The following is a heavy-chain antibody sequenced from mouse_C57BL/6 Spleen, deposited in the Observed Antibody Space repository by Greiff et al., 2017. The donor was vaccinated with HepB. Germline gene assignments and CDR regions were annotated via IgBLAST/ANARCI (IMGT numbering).Heavy chain of an antibody. V-gene: IGHV5-12*01. Sequence: DVMLVESGGGLVQPGGSLKLSCAASGFTFSDYYMYWVRQTPEKRLEWVAYISNGGGSTYYPDTVKGRFTISRDNAKNTLYLQMSRLKSEDTAMYYCARVITTRYFDVWGTGTTVTVSS. CDR2: ISNGGGST. CDR1: GFTFSDYY. CDR3: ARVITTRYFDV. D-gene: IGHD1-1*01. J-gene: IGHJ1*03.